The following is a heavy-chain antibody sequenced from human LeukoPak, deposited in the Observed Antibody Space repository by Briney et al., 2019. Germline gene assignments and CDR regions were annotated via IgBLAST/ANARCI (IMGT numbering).Heavy chain of an antibody. Sequence: SLKVSCTASGFTFTSSAMQWVRQARGQRLEWVGCIVVGSGNTNYAQKFQERVTITRDMSTSTAYMELSSLRSEDTAVYYCATNVAATGYYYGMDVWGQGTTVTVSS. CDR1: GFTFTSSA. D-gene: IGHD2-15*01. CDR2: IVVGSGNT. J-gene: IGHJ6*02. CDR3: ATNVAATGYYYGMDV. V-gene: IGHV1-58*02.